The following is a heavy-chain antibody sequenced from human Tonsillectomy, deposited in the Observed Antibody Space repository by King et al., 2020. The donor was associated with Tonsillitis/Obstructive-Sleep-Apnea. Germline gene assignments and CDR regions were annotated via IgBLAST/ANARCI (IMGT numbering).Heavy chain of an antibody. J-gene: IGHJ4*02. CDR3: DPKPPRSGPPGGKFDY. CDR2: ISGGGGST. V-gene: IGHV3-23*04. D-gene: IGHD3-16*01. Sequence: VQLVESGGGLAQPGGSLRLSCAASGFTFSSYAMSWVRQAPGKGLEWGSAISGGGGSTYYADSVKGRFTISRDNSKNTLYLQMNSLRAEDTAVYYCDPKPPRSGPPGGKFDYWGQGTLLTVSS. CDR1: GFTFSSYA.